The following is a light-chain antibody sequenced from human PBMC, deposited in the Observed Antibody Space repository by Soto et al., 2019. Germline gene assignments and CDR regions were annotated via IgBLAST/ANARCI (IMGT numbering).Light chain of an antibody. CDR3: TSFSSDATLV. J-gene: IGLJ3*02. CDR1: SSDIGSYTF. CDR2: EVS. V-gene: IGLV2-14*01. Sequence: QSALTQPASVSGSPGESITISCVGSSSDIGSYTFVSWYQQHPGKVPKVLIYEVSDRPSGISDRFSGSKSGNRASLTISDLRPEDDADYYCTSFSSDATLVFGGGTKLTVL.